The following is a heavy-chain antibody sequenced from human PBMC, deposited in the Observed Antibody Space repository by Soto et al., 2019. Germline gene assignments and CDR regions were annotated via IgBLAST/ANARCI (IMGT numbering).Heavy chain of an antibody. J-gene: IGHJ5*01. CDR2: IYYSGST. Sequence: PSETLSLTCTVSGGSISSGGYYWSWIRQHPGKGLEWIGYIYYSGSTYYNPSLKSRITINPDTSNNQFSLHLSSVTPDDTAVYYCVRLIGNSWLDSWGQGTPVTVSS. CDR3: VRLIGNSWLDS. CDR1: GGSISSGGYY. D-gene: IGHD2-8*01. V-gene: IGHV4-31*08.